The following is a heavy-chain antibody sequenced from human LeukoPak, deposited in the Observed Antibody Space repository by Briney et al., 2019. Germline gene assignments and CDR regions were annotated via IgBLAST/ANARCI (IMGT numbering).Heavy chain of an antibody. V-gene: IGHV3-49*04. CDR1: EFTLGDYA. J-gene: IGHJ3*02. Sequence: GGSLRLSCTASEFTLGDYAMRWVGQAPGKGLDWVDFIRSKAYGGTTEYAASVKGRFTNSRDDSKSIAYLQMNSLKTEDTAVYYCTSSCTSCWGYDAFDIWGQGTMVTVSS. D-gene: IGHD2-2*01. CDR2: IRSKAYGGTT. CDR3: TSSCTSCWGYDAFDI.